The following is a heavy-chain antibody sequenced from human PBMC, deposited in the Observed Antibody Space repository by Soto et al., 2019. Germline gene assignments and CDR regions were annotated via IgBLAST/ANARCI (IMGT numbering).Heavy chain of an antibody. J-gene: IGHJ4*02. Sequence: SETLSLTCTVSGGSISSYYWSWIRQPPGKGLEWIGYIYYSGSTNYNPSLKSRVTISVDTSKNQFSLKLSSVTAADTAVYYCARHAPLHYYYDSSGYPNHFDYWGQGTLVTVSS. CDR2: IYYSGST. V-gene: IGHV4-59*08. CDR1: GGSISSYY. D-gene: IGHD3-22*01. CDR3: ARHAPLHYYYDSSGYPNHFDY.